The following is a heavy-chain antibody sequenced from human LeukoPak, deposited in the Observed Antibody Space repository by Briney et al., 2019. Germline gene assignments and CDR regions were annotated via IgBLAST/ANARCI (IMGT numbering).Heavy chain of an antibody. V-gene: IGHV3-23*01. CDR2: ISGSGGST. J-gene: IGHJ4*02. D-gene: IGHD2-15*01. CDR1: GFTFSSYA. CDR3: ASCSGGSCYSGRIDY. Sequence: GGSLRLSCAASGFTFSSYAMSWVRQAPGKGLEWVSAISGSGGSTYYADSVKGRFTISRDNSKNTLYLQMNSLRAEDTAVYYCASCSGGSCYSGRIDYWGQGTLVTVS.